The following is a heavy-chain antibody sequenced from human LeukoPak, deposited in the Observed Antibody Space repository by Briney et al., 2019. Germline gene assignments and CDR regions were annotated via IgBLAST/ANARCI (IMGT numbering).Heavy chain of an antibody. Sequence: ASVKVSCKASGYIYSNFGITWVRQAPGQGLEWMGWISGYSGKTQYAQKIQDRLTMTTNTSTGTAYMELRSLRSDDTAVYYCARDEGWEVAYYFDYWGQGTLITVSS. V-gene: IGHV1-18*01. CDR3: ARDEGWEVAYYFDY. CDR1: GYIYSNFG. CDR2: ISGYSGKT. J-gene: IGHJ4*01. D-gene: IGHD1-26*01.